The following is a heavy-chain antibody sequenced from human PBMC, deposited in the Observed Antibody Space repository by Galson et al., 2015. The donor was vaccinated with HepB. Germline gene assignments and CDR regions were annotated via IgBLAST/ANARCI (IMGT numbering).Heavy chain of an antibody. J-gene: IGHJ5*02. Sequence: CAISGDSVSSNSAAWNWIRQSPSRGLEWLGRTYYRSKWYNDYAVSVKSRITINPDTSKNQFSLQLNSVTPEDTAVYYCARAPHPGRYYYDSSGYYYGWFDPWGQGTLVTVSS. CDR1: GDSVSSNSAA. CDR2: TYYRSKWYN. V-gene: IGHV6-1*01. CDR3: ARAPHPGRYYYDSSGYYYGWFDP. D-gene: IGHD3-22*01.